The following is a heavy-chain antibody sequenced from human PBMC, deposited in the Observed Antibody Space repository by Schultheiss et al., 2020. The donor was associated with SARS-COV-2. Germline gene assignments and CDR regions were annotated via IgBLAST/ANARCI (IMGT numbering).Heavy chain of an antibody. J-gene: IGHJ4*02. D-gene: IGHD3-16*01. V-gene: IGHV1-2*06. CDR2: INPNSGGT. Sequence: ASVKVSCKASGYTFTGYYMHWVRQAPGQGLEWMGRINPNSGGTNYAQKFQGRVTMTRDTSISTAYMELSRLRSDDTAVYYCAREGVYDYVWGSSRLLEYYFDYWGQGTLVTVSS. CDR1: GYTFTGYY. CDR3: AREGVYDYVWGSSRLLEYYFDY.